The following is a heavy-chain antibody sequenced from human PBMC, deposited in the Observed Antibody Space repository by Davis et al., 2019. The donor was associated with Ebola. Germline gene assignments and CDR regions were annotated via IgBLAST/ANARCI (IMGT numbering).Heavy chain of an antibody. CDR1: GGSISSSSYY. D-gene: IGHD2-2*01. V-gene: IGHV4-39*01. CDR2: IYYSGST. CDR3: ASVVPAAGGDY. Sequence: MPSETLSLTCTVSGGSISSSSYYWGWIRQPPGKGLEWIGSIYYSGSTYYNPSLKSRVTISVDTSKNQFSLKLSSVTAADTAVYYCASVVPAAGGDYWGQGTLVTVSS. J-gene: IGHJ4*02.